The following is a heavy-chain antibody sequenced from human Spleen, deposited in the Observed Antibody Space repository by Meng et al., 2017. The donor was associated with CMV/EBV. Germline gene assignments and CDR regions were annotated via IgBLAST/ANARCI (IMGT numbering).Heavy chain of an antibody. V-gene: IGHV4-39*07. J-gene: IGHJ4*02. CDR1: GGSISSSSYY. CDR3: ARYVVVVPAARGYFDY. CDR2: INHSGST. D-gene: IGHD2-2*01. Sequence: SETLSLTCTVSGGSISSSSYYWGWIRQPPGKGLEWIGEINHSGSTNNNPSLKSRVTISVDTSKNQFSLKLSSVTAADTAVYYCARYVVVVPAARGYFDYWGQGTLVTVSS.